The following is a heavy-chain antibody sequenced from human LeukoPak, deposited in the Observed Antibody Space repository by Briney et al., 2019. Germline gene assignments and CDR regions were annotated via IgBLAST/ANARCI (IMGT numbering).Heavy chain of an antibody. CDR2: IYYSGST. CDR1: GGSISSSSYY. CDR3: ARDRGIAVASTPDY. J-gene: IGHJ4*02. V-gene: IGHV4-39*07. D-gene: IGHD6-19*01. Sequence: KTSETLSLTCTVSGGSISSSSYYWGWIRQPPGKGLEWIGSIYYSGSTYYNPSLKSRVTISVDTSKNQFSLKLSSVTAADTAVYYCARDRGIAVASTPDYWGQGTLVTVSS.